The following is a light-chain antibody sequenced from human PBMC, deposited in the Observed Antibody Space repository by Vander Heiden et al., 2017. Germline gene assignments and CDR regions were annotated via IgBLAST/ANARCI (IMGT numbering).Light chain of an antibody. CDR2: AAS. V-gene: IGKV1-39*01. CDR3: QQSHTTPWT. CDR1: QRTSNF. J-gene: IGKJ1*01. Sequence: FPLTPPPSPFSASPGITLPITCRASQRTSNFLDWYQQKPGKAPKLLISAASSLQSGVPSRFSGSGSGTDFTLTISSLQSEDFATYYCQQSHTTPWTFGQGTRVEFK.